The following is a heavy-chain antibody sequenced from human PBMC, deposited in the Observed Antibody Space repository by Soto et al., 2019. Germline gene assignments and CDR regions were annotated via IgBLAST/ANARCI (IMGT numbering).Heavy chain of an antibody. CDR2: IYSGGST. V-gene: IGHV3-53*02. J-gene: IGHJ6*02. CDR1: GLSVSSSD. Sequence: EVHLVETGGGLIQPGGSLRLSCAASGLSVSSSDMSWVRHASGKGLEWVSVIYSGGSTHDADSVKGRFTISRDNSKNTVHLQMNSLRVDDTAVYVCSTSSRNEYHFAMDAWGQGTTVIVSS. CDR3: STSSRNEYHFAMDA. D-gene: IGHD1-1*01.